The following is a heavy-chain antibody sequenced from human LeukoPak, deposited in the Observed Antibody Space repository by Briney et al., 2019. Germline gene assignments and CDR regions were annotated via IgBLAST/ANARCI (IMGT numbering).Heavy chain of an antibody. CDR1: GGTFSSYT. D-gene: IGHD2-15*01. Sequence: ASVKVSCKASGGTFSSYTISWVRQAPGQGLEWMGRIIPILGIANYAQKFQARVTITADESTSTAYMELSSLRSEDTAVYYCAGLGYCSSTSCSRYCSGGSCYSGFLDYWGQGTLVTVSS. CDR3: AGLGYCSSTSCSRYCSGGSCYSGFLDY. CDR2: IIPILGIA. V-gene: IGHV1-69*02. J-gene: IGHJ4*02.